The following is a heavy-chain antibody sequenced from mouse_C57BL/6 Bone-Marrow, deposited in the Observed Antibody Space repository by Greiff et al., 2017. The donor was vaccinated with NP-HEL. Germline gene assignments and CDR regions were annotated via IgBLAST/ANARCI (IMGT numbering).Heavy chain of an antibody. J-gene: IGHJ3*01. Sequence: EVKLMESGAELVRPGASVKLSCTASGFNIKDDYMHWVKQRPEQGLEWIGWIDPENGATEYASKFQGKATITADTSSNTAYLQLSSLTSEDTAVYYCTTTRPYLYYAFAYWGQGTLVTVSA. CDR3: TTTRPYLYYAFAY. D-gene: IGHD2-1*01. V-gene: IGHV14-4*01. CDR2: IDPENGAT. CDR1: GFNIKDDY.